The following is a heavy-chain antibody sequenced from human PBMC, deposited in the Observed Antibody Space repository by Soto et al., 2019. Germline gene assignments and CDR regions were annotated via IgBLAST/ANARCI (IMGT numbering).Heavy chain of an antibody. CDR3: ARTDYYYYYMDV. J-gene: IGHJ6*03. V-gene: IGHV1-8*01. CDR1: GDSFTSYD. Sequence: ASVEVSWKECGDSFTSYDINWGRQDTGQGLEWMGWMNPNSGNTGYAQKFQGRVTMTRNTSISTAYMELSSLRSEDTAVYYCARTDYYYYYMDVWGRGTTVTVSS. CDR2: MNPNSGNT.